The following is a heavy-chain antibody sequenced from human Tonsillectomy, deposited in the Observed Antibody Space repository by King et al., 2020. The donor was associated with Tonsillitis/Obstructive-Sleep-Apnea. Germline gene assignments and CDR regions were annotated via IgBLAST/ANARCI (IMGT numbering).Heavy chain of an antibody. J-gene: IGHJ6*03. V-gene: IGHV1-18*01. D-gene: IGHD2-21*01. Sequence: VQLVESGAEVKKLGASVKVSCKASGYTFTSYGISWVRQAPGQGLEWMGWISVYNGNTNYAQKLQGRVTMTTDTSTSTAYMELRSLRSDDTAVYFCARYIVVVIGSYYYMDVWGKGTTVTVSS. CDR1: GYTFTSYG. CDR2: ISVYNGNT. CDR3: ARYIVVVIGSYYYMDV.